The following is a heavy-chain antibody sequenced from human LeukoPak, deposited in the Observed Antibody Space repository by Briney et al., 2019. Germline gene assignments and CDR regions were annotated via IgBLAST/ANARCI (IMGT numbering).Heavy chain of an antibody. CDR1: GGSINNYY. V-gene: IGHV4-59*01. J-gene: IGHJ4*02. D-gene: IGHD1-26*01. CDR3: ARGSGNFYFDY. Sequence: PSETLSLTCNVSGGSINNYYWNWIRRPPGKGLEWIGSIFYSGSTSYNPSLKSRVTISVDTSKNEFSVKLSSVTAADTAVYFCARGSGNFYFDYWGQGNLVTASS. CDR2: IFYSGST.